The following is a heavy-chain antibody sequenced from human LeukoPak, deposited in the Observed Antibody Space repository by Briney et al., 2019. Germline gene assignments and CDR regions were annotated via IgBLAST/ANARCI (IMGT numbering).Heavy chain of an antibody. CDR3: AKEGYYYDSSGYNYYYGMDV. CDR1: GFTFSSYG. J-gene: IGHJ6*02. V-gene: IGHV3-30*18. Sequence: GGSLRLSCAASGFTFSSYGMHWVRQAPGKGLEWVAVISYDESNKYYADSVKVRFTISRDNSKNTLYLQMNSLRAEDTAVYYCAKEGYYYDSSGYNYYYGMDVWGQGTTVTVSS. D-gene: IGHD3-22*01. CDR2: ISYDESNK.